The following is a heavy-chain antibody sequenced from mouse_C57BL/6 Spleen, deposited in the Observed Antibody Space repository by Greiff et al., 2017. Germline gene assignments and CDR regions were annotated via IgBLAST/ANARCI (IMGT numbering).Heavy chain of an antibody. V-gene: IGHV1-55*01. CDR2: IYPGSGST. J-gene: IGHJ3*01. D-gene: IGHD1-1*01. CDR1: GYTFTSYW. CDR3: ARRGYYGSSPWFAY. Sequence: QVQLQQSGAELVKPGASVKMSCKASGYTFTSYWITWVKQRPGQGLEWIGDIYPGSGSTNYNEKFKSNATLTVDTSSSTAYMQLSSLTSEDSAVYYCARRGYYGSSPWFAYWGQGTLVTVSA.